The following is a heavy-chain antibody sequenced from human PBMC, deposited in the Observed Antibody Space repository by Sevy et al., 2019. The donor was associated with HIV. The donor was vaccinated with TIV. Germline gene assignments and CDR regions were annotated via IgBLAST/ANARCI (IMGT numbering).Heavy chain of an antibody. Sequence: GGSLRLSCAASGFTFSSYAMSWVRQAPGKGLEWVSAISGSGGSTYYADSVKGRFTISRDNSKNTLYLQMNSLRAEDTAVYYCAKDLDDYGDYVHYFDYWGQGTLVIVSS. CDR2: ISGSGGST. CDR1: GFTFSSYA. D-gene: IGHD4-17*01. V-gene: IGHV3-23*01. J-gene: IGHJ4*02. CDR3: AKDLDDYGDYVHYFDY.